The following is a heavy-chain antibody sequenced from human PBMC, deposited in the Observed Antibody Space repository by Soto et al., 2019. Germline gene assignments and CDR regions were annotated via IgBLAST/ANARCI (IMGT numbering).Heavy chain of an antibody. V-gene: IGHV1-8*01. Sequence: QVQLVQSGAEVKKPGASVKVSCKASGYTFTSYDINWVRQATGQGLEWMGWMNPNIDNTGYAQKFQGRVTMTRNTSINTAFMELSSLSAEDKAVYFCAKSVGSSSRMDIWGQGTTVTVSS. CDR1: GYTFTSYD. D-gene: IGHD2-2*03. CDR2: MNPNIDNT. CDR3: AKSVGSSSRMDI. J-gene: IGHJ6*02.